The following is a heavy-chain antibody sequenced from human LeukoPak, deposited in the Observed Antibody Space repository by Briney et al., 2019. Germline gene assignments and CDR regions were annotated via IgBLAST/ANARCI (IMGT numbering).Heavy chain of an antibody. D-gene: IGHD2-8*01. V-gene: IGHV3-7*01. J-gene: IGHJ4*02. CDR3: ATLNGPLFEY. CDR2: IHQHGNEK. Sequence: GGSLRLSCAASGFTFSNYRMSWVRQAPGKGLEWVASIHQHGNEKYFVDSVRGRFTISRDNAKNSLYLQMSSLRAEDTAVYYCATLNGPLFEYWGQGTLVTVSS. CDR1: GFTFSNYR.